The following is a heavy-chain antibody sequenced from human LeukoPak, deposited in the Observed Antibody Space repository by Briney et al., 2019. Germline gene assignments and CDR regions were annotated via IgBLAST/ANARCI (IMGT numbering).Heavy chain of an antibody. J-gene: IGHJ4*02. Sequence: GGSLTLACAASGFTFSSFGMNWVRQAPGKGLEWVAFIKYDESLKYYVGSVKGRFTTSRDNSKNTVYLQMNNLRAEDTALYYCAKDHGIVGSYDAWGKGALVAVSS. CDR3: AKDHGIVGSYDA. V-gene: IGHV3-30*02. CDR2: IKYDESLK. CDR1: GFTFSSFG. D-gene: IGHD3-3*01.